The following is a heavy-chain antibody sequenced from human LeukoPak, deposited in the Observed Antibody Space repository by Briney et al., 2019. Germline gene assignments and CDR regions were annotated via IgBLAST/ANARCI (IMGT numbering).Heavy chain of an antibody. V-gene: IGHV4-59*08. J-gene: IGHJ4*02. CDR1: GGSISSSY. D-gene: IGHD6-19*01. Sequence: SETLSLTCTVSGGSISSSYWSWIRQPPGKGLEWIGYIYYSGSTTYNPSLKSRVTISVDTSKNQFSLKLSSVTAADTAVYYCARTEYSSGWYPFDYWGQGILVTVSS. CDR3: ARTEYSSGWYPFDY. CDR2: IYYSGST.